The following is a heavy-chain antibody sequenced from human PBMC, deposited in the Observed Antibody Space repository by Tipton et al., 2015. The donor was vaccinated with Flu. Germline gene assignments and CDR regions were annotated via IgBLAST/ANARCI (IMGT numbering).Heavy chain of an antibody. CDR1: GFTFDDYG. V-gene: IGHV3-20*04. CDR3: ARTVGVPPSYFDY. CDR2: INWNGGST. Sequence: AVSGFTFDDYGMSWVRQAPGRGLEWVSGINWNGGSTGYADSVKGRFTISRDNAKNSLYLQMNSLRAEDTALYYCARTVGVPPSYFDYWGQGTLVTVSS. J-gene: IGHJ4*02. D-gene: IGHD3-16*01.